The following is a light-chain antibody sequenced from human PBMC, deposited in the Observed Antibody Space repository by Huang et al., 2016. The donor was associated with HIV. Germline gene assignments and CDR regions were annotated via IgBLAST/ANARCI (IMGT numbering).Light chain of an antibody. CDR2: GAS. V-gene: IGKV3-15*01. Sequence: EIVMTQSPDTLSVSPGEGATLSCRASQSVSSNLAWYQQIPGQAPRLLSYGASTRATGVPARFSGSGSGTEFTLTISSLQSEDFAVYYCQQYNNWPPMYTFGQGTKLEIK. CDR3: QQYNNWPPMYT. CDR1: QSVSSN. J-gene: IGKJ2*01.